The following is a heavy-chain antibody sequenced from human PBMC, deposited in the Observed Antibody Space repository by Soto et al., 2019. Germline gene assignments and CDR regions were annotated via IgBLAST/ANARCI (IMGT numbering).Heavy chain of an antibody. Sequence: QVQLVESGGGVVQPGRSLRLSCAASGFTFSLYAMHWVRQAPGKGLEWVAVISHDGSNKYYADSVKGRFTISRDNSNNTLYLQMNRLRVEDTGVYYCARDRGISGWHVGDYWGQGTLVTVSS. CDR1: GFTFSLYA. D-gene: IGHD6-19*01. CDR3: ARDRGISGWHVGDY. J-gene: IGHJ4*02. CDR2: ISHDGSNK. V-gene: IGHV3-30-3*01.